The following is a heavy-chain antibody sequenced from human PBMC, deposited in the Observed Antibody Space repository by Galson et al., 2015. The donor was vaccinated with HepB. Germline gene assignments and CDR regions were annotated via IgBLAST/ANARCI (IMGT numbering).Heavy chain of an antibody. J-gene: IGHJ4*02. V-gene: IGHV3-21*01. D-gene: IGHD5-24*01. CDR1: GFTFSSYS. Sequence: SLRLSCAASGFTFSSYSMNWVRQAPGKGLEWVSSISSSSSYIYYADSVKGRFTISRDNAKNSLYLQMNSLRAEDTAVYYCARGSEVEMAPGEDQDFDYWGQGTLVTVSS. CDR3: ARGSEVEMAPGEDQDFDY. CDR2: ISSSSSYI.